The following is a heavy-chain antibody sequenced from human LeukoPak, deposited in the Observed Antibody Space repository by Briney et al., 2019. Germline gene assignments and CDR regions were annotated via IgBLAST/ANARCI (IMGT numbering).Heavy chain of an antibody. Sequence: GGSLRLFCAASGFTFSSYGMHWVRQAPGKGLEWVALIKPDGSNKYYADSVKGRFTISRDNSKNTLHLQMNSLRAEDTAVYYCARSRAFDYWGQGTLVTVSS. CDR2: IKPDGSNK. CDR1: GFTFSSYG. D-gene: IGHD2/OR15-2a*01. J-gene: IGHJ4*02. CDR3: ARSRAFDY. V-gene: IGHV3-30*02.